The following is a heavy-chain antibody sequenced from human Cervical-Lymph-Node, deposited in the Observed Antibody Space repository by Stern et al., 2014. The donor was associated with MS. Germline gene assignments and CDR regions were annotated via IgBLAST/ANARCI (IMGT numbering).Heavy chain of an antibody. CDR3: GRSSSSGWDY. D-gene: IGHD6-25*01. CDR2: LWYDGRNK. J-gene: IGHJ4*02. Sequence: VQLVESGGTVVQPGTSLRLSCEGSGFTFSNHGMNWVRRAPGKGLEWVASLWYDGRNKMYEDSVKGRFTISRDNSKNTLYLKTDTLRVEDTAFYYCGRSSSSGWDYWGPGTLVTVSS. CDR1: GFTFSNHG. V-gene: IGHV3-33*01.